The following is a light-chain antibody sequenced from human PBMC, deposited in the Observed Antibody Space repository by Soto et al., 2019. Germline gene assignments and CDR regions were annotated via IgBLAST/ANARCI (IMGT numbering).Light chain of an antibody. CDR3: CSFADFTYV. J-gene: IGLJ1*01. Sequence: QSALTQPASVSGSPGQSIIISCTGTSSDIGSYDLVSWYQQHPGTAPKLIIYEITKRPSGVSTRFSGSKSGNTHSLTISGLQAVDEADYYCCSFADFTYVFGTGTKLTVL. CDR1: SSDIGSYDL. V-gene: IGLV2-23*02. CDR2: EIT.